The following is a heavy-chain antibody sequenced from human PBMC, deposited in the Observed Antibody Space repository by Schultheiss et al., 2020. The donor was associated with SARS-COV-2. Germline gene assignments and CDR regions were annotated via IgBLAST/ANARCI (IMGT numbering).Heavy chain of an antibody. V-gene: IGHV4-34*01. D-gene: IGHD3-3*01. CDR3: ASDFWSGYGNWFDP. J-gene: IGHJ5*02. CDR2: INHSGST. CDR1: GGSIRNYY. Sequence: SQTLSLTCTVSGGSIRNYYWTWIRQPPGKGLEWIGEINHSGSTNYNPSLKSRVTISVDTSKNQFSLKLSSVTAADTAVYYCASDFWSGYGNWFDPWGQGTLVTVSS.